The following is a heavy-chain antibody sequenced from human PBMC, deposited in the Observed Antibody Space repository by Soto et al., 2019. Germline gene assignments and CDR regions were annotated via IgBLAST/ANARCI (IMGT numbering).Heavy chain of an antibody. Sequence: QVQLVQSGAEVKKPGSSVKVSCKASGGTFSSYAISWVRQAPGQGLEWMGGIIPIFGTANYAQKFQGRVTITADESTSTAYMELSSLRSEDTAVYCCARGDHYDILKGPNFDYWGQGTLVPVSS. CDR3: ARGDHYDILKGPNFDY. CDR1: GGTFSSYA. CDR2: IIPIFGTA. J-gene: IGHJ4*02. V-gene: IGHV1-69*12. D-gene: IGHD3-9*01.